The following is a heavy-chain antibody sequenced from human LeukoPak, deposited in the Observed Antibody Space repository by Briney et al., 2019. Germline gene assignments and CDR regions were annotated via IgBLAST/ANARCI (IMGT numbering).Heavy chain of an antibody. CDR3: ATNGPGIAVAGYVDY. J-gene: IGHJ4*02. CDR1: GFTFSGYA. D-gene: IGHD6-19*01. Sequence: GGSLRLSCAASGFTFSGYAMHWVRQAPGKGLEWVAVISYDGSNDYYADSVKGRFTISRDNSKNTLYLQMNSLRAEGTAVYYCATNGPGIAVAGYVDYWGQGILVTVSS. CDR2: ISYDGSND. V-gene: IGHV3-30-3*01.